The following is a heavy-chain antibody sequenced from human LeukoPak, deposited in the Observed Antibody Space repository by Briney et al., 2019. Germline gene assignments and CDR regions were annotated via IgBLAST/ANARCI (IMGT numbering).Heavy chain of an antibody. V-gene: IGHV3-49*04. CDR2: IRIKACGWPT. J-gene: IGHJ6*02. CDR1: GFTLGDYA. Sequence: GGSLRLSRTASGFTLGDYAMSWVRQAPGKGLGWVGCIRIKACGWPTEYAASVQAIFTISRDDSKSIAYLQMSSLKTEHTTVYYCTRDCHYCSGGSGYSNYYYGMDVWGQGTTVTFAS. D-gene: IGHD2-15*01. CDR3: TRDCHYCSGGSGYSNYYYGMDV.